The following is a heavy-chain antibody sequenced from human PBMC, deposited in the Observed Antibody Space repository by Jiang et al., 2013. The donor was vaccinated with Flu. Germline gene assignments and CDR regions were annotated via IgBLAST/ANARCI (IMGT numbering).Heavy chain of an antibody. Sequence: LVQPGGSLRLSCAASGFTFSSYEMNWVRQAPGKGLEWVSYISSSGSTIYYADSVKGRFTISRDNAKNSLYLQMNSLRAEDTAVYYCARDTDTAMVPWYFDLWGRGTLVTVSS. V-gene: IGHV3-48*03. CDR3: ARDTDTAMVPWYFDL. CDR2: ISSSGSTI. D-gene: IGHD5-18*01. J-gene: IGHJ2*01. CDR1: GFTFSSYE.